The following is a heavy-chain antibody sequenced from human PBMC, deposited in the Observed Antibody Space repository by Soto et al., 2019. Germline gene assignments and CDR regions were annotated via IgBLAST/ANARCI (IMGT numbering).Heavy chain of an antibody. CDR1: GYSFTSYW. V-gene: IGHV5-51*01. J-gene: IGHJ6*02. Sequence: PGESLKISCKGSGYSFTSYWIGWVRQMPGKGLEWMGIIFPGDSDTRYSPSFQGQVIISADKSISTAYLQWSSLKASDTAMYYCARTYYDFWSGYPDYNMDVWGQGTTVTVSS. D-gene: IGHD3-3*01. CDR2: IFPGDSDT. CDR3: ARTYYDFWSGYPDYNMDV.